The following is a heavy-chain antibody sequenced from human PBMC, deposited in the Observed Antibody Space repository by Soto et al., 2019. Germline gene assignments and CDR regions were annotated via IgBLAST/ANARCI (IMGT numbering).Heavy chain of an antibody. J-gene: IGHJ4*02. V-gene: IGHV4-34*01. CDR2: INHSGST. Sequence: SETLSLTCAVYGGSFSGYYWSWIRQPPGKGLEWIGEINHSGSTNYNPSLKSRVTISVDTSKNQFSLKLSSVTAADTAVYYCARFLGNDGGEQWLPYYFDYWGQGTLVTVSS. D-gene: IGHD6-19*01. CDR1: GGSFSGYY. CDR3: ARFLGNDGGEQWLPYYFDY.